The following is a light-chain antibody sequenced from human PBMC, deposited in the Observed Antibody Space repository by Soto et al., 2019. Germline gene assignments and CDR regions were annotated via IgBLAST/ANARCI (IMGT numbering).Light chain of an antibody. CDR1: QSVSSN. CDR2: GAS. J-gene: IGKJ4*01. Sequence: EIVMTQSPATLSVSPGERATLSCRASQSVSSNLAWYQQRPGQAPRLLIYGASTRATGIPARFSGSESGTEFTLTISGLQSEDFAIYFCQQYNNWPLTFGGGTKVEIK. CDR3: QQYNNWPLT. V-gene: IGKV3-15*01.